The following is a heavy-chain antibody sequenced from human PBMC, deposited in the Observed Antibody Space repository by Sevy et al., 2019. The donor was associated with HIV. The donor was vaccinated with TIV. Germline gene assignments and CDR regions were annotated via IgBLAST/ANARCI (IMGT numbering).Heavy chain of an antibody. CDR1: GGSISSYY. CDR3: ASESPDVVVPAAQAFFDY. V-gene: IGHV4-4*07. J-gene: IGHJ4*02. Sequence: SETLSLTCTVSGGSISSYYWSWIRQLAGKGLEWIGRIYTSGSTNYNPSLKSGVTMSVDTSKNQFSLKLSSVTTADTAVYYCASESPDVVVPAAQAFFDYWGQGTLVTVSS. D-gene: IGHD2-2*01. CDR2: IYTSGST.